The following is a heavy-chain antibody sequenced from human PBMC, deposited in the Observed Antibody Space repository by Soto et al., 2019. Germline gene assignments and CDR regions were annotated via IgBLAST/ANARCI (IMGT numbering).Heavy chain of an antibody. V-gene: IGHV1-8*01. J-gene: IGHJ4*02. CDR2: MNPNSGNT. CDR1: GYTFTSYD. D-gene: IGHD3-22*01. Sequence: ASVKVSCKASGYTFTSYDINWVRQATGQGLEWMGWMNPNSGNTGYAQKLQGRVTMTTNTTINTAYMELRNLRSDDTAVYYCARGPTDYYDNSANYFLDYWGQGTLVTVSS. CDR3: ARGPTDYYDNSANYFLDY.